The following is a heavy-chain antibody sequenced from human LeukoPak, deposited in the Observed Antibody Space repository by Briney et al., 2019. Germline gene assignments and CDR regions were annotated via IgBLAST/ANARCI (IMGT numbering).Heavy chain of an antibody. V-gene: IGHV1-24*01. CDR3: ATNGLRGDHLQPDDNLDV. J-gene: IGHJ3*01. Sequence: ASVKVSCTVSGHTLTELAIHWVRQAPGKGVVWVGGSDPENVDMDDVQNFQGRVGVTDDKSTDTAYMQLSCLSSGDTAVYYCATNGLRGDHLQPDDNLDVWGQGTMVTVS. CDR2: SDPENVDM. CDR1: GHTLTELA. D-gene: IGHD3-22*01.